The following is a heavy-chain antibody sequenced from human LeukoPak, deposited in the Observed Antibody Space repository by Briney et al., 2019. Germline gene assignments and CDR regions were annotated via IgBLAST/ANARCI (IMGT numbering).Heavy chain of an antibody. Sequence: ASVKVSCKASGYTFTGYYMHWVRQAPGQGLEWMGWINPNSGGTNYAQKFQGRVTMTRDMSTSTVYMELSSLRSEDTAVYYCAREYRGEWETAFDYWGQGTLVTVSS. J-gene: IGHJ4*02. D-gene: IGHD1-26*01. V-gene: IGHV1-2*02. CDR1: GYTFTGYY. CDR2: INPNSGGT. CDR3: AREYRGEWETAFDY.